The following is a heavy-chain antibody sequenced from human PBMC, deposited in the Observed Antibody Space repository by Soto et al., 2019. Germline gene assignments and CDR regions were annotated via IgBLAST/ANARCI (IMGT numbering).Heavy chain of an antibody. CDR2: IIPIFGTA. J-gene: IGHJ4*02. V-gene: IGHV1-69*13. CDR1: GGTFSSYA. Sequence: SVKVSCKASGGTFSSYAISWVRQAPGQGLEWMGGIIPIFGTANYAQKFQGRVTITADESTSTAYMELSSLRSEDTAVYYCAIRPTPYYYDSSGYYPGPFDYWGQGTLVTVSS. D-gene: IGHD3-22*01. CDR3: AIRPTPYYYDSSGYYPGPFDY.